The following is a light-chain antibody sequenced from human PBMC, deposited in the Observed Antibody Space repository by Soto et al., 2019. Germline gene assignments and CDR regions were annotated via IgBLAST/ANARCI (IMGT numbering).Light chain of an antibody. Sequence: SASVGERETITCRASRTISTWMAWSQQKPGKAPTLLIHTASTLQSGVPSRFSGSGSGTDFTLIINSLQPDDFATYFCQQYNTYRRFGQ. CDR1: RTISTW. V-gene: IGKV1-5*03. J-gene: IGKJ1*01. CDR3: QQYNTYRR. CDR2: TAS.